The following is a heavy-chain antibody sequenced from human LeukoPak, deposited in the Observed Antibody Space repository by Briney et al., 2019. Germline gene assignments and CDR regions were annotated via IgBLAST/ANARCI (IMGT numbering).Heavy chain of an antibody. Sequence: SETLSLTCTVSGYSISSGYYWGWIRQPPGKGLEWIGSIYHSGSTYYNPSLKSRVTISVDTSKNQFSLKLSSVTAADTAVYYCARYSSSVWFDPWGQGTLDTVSS. CDR3: ARYSSSVWFDP. J-gene: IGHJ5*02. D-gene: IGHD6-6*01. V-gene: IGHV4-38-2*02. CDR1: GYSISSGYY. CDR2: IYHSGST.